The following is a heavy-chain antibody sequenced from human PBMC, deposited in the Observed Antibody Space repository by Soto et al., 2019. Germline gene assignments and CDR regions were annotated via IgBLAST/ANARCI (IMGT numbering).Heavy chain of an antibody. Sequence: QVQLVQSGAEVKKPGASVKVSCKASGYTFTSYAMHWVRQAPGQRLEWMGWINAGNGNTKYSQKCQGIVTVRRGTSASTAYMELSSLRSEDTAVYYCAREDYDYIWGSYQLPTDYWGQGTLVTVSS. CDR2: INAGNGNT. J-gene: IGHJ4*02. V-gene: IGHV1-3*01. D-gene: IGHD3-16*01. CDR3: AREDYDYIWGSYQLPTDY. CDR1: GYTFTSYA.